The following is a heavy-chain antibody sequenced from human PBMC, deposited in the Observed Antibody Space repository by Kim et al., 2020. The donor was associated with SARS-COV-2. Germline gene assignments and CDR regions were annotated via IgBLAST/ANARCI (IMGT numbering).Heavy chain of an antibody. D-gene: IGHD3-10*01. J-gene: IGHJ4*02. CDR3: VRDSYYSGSYFDL. Sequence: GGSLRLSCVASGFTFGSYEMNWVRQAPGKGLEWVSYISDSGSTTNYADSVGGRFTISRDNAKNSLYLQMNSLTAEDTAVYYCVRDSYYSGSYFDLWGQGALVTVSS. CDR2: ISDSGSTT. V-gene: IGHV3-48*03. CDR1: GFTFGSYE.